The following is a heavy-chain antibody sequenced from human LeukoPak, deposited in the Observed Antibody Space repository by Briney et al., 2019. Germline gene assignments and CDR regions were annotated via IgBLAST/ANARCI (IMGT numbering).Heavy chain of an antibody. J-gene: IGHJ4*02. D-gene: IGHD2-21*02. CDR1: GFTLSSYS. Sequence: PGGSLRLACAASGFTLSSYSMNWVRQAPGKGLEWVSSISSSSSYIYYADSVKGRFTISRDNAKNSLYLQMNSLRAEDTAVYYCARDRSAYCGGDCYPIYWGQGTLVTVSS. CDR3: ARDRSAYCGGDCYPIY. CDR2: ISSSSSYI. V-gene: IGHV3-21*01.